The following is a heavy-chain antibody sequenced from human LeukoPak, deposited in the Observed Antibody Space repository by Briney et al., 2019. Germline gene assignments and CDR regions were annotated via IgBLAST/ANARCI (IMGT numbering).Heavy chain of an antibody. J-gene: IGHJ4*02. CDR2: INHSGST. CDR3: ASPPLSYYYGSGPLGR. V-gene: IGHV4-34*01. D-gene: IGHD3-10*01. Sequence: PSETLSLTCAVYGGSFSGYYWSWIRQPPGKGLEWIGEINHSGSTNYNPSLKSRVTISVDTSKNQFSLKLSSVTAADTAVYYCASPPLSYYYGSGPLGRWGQGTLVTVSS. CDR1: GGSFSGYY.